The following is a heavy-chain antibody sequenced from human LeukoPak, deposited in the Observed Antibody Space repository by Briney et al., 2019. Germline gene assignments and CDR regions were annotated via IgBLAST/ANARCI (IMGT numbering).Heavy chain of an antibody. V-gene: IGHV3-21*01. Sequence: GGSLRLSCAASGFTFSSYSMNWARQAPGKGLEWVSSISSSSSYIYYADSVKGRSTISRDNAKNSLYLQMNSLRAEDTAVYYCARGRAAAGTEYYFDYWGQGTLVTVSS. CDR3: ARGRAAAGTEYYFDY. CDR2: ISSSSSYI. CDR1: GFTFSSYS. J-gene: IGHJ4*02. D-gene: IGHD6-13*01.